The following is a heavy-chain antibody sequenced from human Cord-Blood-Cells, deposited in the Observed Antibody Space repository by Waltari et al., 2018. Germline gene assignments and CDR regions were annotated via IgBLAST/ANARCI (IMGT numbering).Heavy chain of an antibody. J-gene: IGHJ4*02. CDR1: GGSISSSSYY. CDR3: ARQGLYYDILTGYYPFDY. CDR2: IYYSGST. V-gene: IGHV4-39*01. Sequence: QLQLQESGPGLVKPSETLSLTCPVPGGSISSSSYYWGWIRQPPGKGLEWIGSIYYSGSTYYNPSLKSRVTISVDTSKNQFSLKLSSVTAADTAVYYCARQGLYYDILTGYYPFDYWGQGTLVTVSS. D-gene: IGHD3-9*01.